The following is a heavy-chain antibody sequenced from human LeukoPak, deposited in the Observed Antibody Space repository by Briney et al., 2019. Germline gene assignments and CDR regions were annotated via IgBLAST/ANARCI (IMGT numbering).Heavy chain of an antibody. CDR1: GYTFTGYY. D-gene: IGHD6-6*01. Sequence: ASVKVSCKASGYTFTGYYMHWVRQAPGQGLEWMGWINPNSGGTNYAQEFQGRATMTRDTSISTAYMELSRLRSDDTAVYYCARGYRIAARSTFDYWGQGTLVTVSP. V-gene: IGHV1-2*02. CDR2: INPNSGGT. J-gene: IGHJ4*02. CDR3: ARGYRIAARSTFDY.